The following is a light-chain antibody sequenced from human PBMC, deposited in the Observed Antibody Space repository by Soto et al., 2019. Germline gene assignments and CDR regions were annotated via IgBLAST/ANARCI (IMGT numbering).Light chain of an antibody. CDR3: SSYTSSRTYV. CDR2: DVS. CDR1: SSDVGGYNY. V-gene: IGLV2-14*01. Sequence: QSALTQPASVSGSPGQSITISCTGTSSDVGGYNYVSWYQQHPGKAPKFMIYDVSNRPSGVSNRFSGSKSGNTASLTISGLQAEDEADYYCSSYTSSRTYVFGTGTKVTVL. J-gene: IGLJ1*01.